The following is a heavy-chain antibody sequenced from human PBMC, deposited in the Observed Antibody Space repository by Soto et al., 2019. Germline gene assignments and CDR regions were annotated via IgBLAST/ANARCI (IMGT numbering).Heavy chain of an antibody. D-gene: IGHD4-17*01. J-gene: IGHJ6*02. Sequence: EVQLVESGGGLVQPGGSLILSCAASGFTFNTYHMNWVRQAPGKGLEWVSYIHSDGSRIYYADSVKGRFTISRDNSKNSLFLQMNGLRAEDTAVYYCARDGTTETTNYHYAMDVWGQGTTVTVSS. CDR2: IHSDGSRI. CDR3: ARDGTTETTNYHYAMDV. CDR1: GFTFNTYH. V-gene: IGHV3-48*03.